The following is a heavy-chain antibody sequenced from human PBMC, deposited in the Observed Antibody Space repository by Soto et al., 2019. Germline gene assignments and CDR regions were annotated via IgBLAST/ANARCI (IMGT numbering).Heavy chain of an antibody. CDR1: GYTFTSYA. V-gene: IGHV1-3*01. D-gene: IGHD3-9*01. J-gene: IGHJ6*02. CDR2: INAGNGNT. Sequence: ASVKVSCKASGYTFTSYAMHWVRQAHGQRLEWMGWINAGNGNTKYSQKFQGRVTITRDTSASTAYMELSSLRSEDTAVYYCARVLRYFDWLSDYGMDVWGQGTTVTVSS. CDR3: ARVLRYFDWLSDYGMDV.